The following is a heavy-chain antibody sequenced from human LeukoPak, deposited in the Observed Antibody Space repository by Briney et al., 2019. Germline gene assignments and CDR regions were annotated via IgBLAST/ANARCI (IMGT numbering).Heavy chain of an antibody. CDR1: GFTFSSHL. Sequence: PGGSLRLSCAASGFTFSSHLMHWVRQAPGKGLEWVSSISSSSSYIYYADSVKGRFTISRDNAKNSLYLQMNSLRAEDTAVYYCARDRSGSYAYWGQGTLVTVSS. V-gene: IGHV3-21*01. J-gene: IGHJ4*02. CDR3: ARDRSGSYAY. D-gene: IGHD1-26*01. CDR2: ISSSSSYI.